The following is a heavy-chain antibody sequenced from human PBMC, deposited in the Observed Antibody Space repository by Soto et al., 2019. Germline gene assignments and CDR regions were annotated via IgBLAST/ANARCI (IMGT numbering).Heavy chain of an antibody. CDR1: GFTFSSHA. D-gene: IGHD2-2*01. V-gene: IGHV3-30*18. Sequence: QVQLVESGGGVVQPGRSLRLSCAASGFTFSSHAMHWVRQAPGKGLEWVAVISYDASNKYYADSVKGRFTISRDNSKNTLYLQVNSLRIEDTAVYYCAKAFGCSSTACSESLGYYYYALDVWGQGTTVTVSS. CDR2: ISYDASNK. J-gene: IGHJ6*02. CDR3: AKAFGCSSTACSESLGYYYYALDV.